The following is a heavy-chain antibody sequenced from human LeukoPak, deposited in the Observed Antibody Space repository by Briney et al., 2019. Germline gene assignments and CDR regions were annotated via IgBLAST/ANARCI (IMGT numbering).Heavy chain of an antibody. CDR3: ARGLYDFWSGYPPYFDY. V-gene: IGHV4-30-4*08. Sequence: SETLSLTCTVSGGSISSGDYYWSWIRQPPGKGLEWIGYIYYSGSTYYNPSLKSRVTISVDTSKNQFSLKLSSVTAADTAVYYCARGLYDFWSGYPPYFDYWGPGTLVTVSS. CDR1: GGSISSGDYY. D-gene: IGHD3-3*01. CDR2: IYYSGST. J-gene: IGHJ4*02.